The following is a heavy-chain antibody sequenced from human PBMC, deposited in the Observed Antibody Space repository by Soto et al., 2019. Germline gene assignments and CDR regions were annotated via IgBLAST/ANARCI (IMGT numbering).Heavy chain of an antibody. CDR2: IYYSGST. CDR3: ASPGYCSSTSCYNFSYYYGMDV. D-gene: IGHD2-2*02. Sequence: PETLSLTCTVSGGSISSSSYYWGWIRQPPGKGLEWIGSIYYSGSTYYNPSLKSRVTISVDTSKNQFSLKLSSVTAADTAVYYCASPGYCSSTSCYNFSYYYGMDVWGQGTTVTVSS. V-gene: IGHV4-39*01. J-gene: IGHJ6*02. CDR1: GGSISSSSYY.